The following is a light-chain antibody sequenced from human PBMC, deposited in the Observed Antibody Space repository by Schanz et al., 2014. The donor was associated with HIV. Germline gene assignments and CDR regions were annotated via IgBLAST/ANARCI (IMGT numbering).Light chain of an antibody. CDR2: DVS. Sequence: QSALTQPASVSGSPGQSITISCTGTSSDVGYYNYVSWYQQHPGKAPKLMIYDVSNRPSGVSNRFSGSKSGNTASLTVSGLQTEDEADYYCSSYGGSRIWVFGGGTKLTVL. CDR3: SSYGGSRIWV. CDR1: SSDVGYYNY. J-gene: IGLJ3*02. V-gene: IGLV2-14*01.